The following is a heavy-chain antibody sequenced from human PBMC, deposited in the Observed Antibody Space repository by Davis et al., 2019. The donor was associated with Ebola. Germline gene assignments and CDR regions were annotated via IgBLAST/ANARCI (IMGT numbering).Heavy chain of an antibody. Sequence: GGSLRLSCAASGFTFSDYYMSWVRQAPGKGLEWVSGISSSGGSTYYADSVKGRFTISRDNSKNTLYLQMNSLRAEDTAVYYCARVRWTSGYYFDYWGQGTLVTVSS. J-gene: IGHJ4*02. CDR2: ISSSGGST. CDR1: GFTFSDYY. V-gene: IGHV3-23*01. D-gene: IGHD3-22*01. CDR3: ARVRWTSGYYFDY.